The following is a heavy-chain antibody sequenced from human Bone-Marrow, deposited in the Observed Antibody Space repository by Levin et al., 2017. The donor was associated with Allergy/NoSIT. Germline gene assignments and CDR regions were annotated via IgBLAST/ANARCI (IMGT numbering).Heavy chain of an antibody. J-gene: IGHJ4*02. CDR3: AGQSRGEGAAADY. D-gene: IGHD6-25*01. Sequence: KPSETLSLTCTVPGGSISSYYWSWIRQPPGKGLEWIGYIYYSGSTNYNPSLKSRVTISLDTSKNQFSLKMSPVTASGTAVKSCAGQSRGEGAAADYWGQGTLVTVSS. CDR1: GGSISSYY. CDR2: IYYSGST. V-gene: IGHV4-59*08.